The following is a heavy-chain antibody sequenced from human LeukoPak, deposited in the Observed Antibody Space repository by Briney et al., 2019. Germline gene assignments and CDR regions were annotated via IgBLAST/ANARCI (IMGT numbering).Heavy chain of an antibody. J-gene: IGHJ4*02. V-gene: IGHV3-7*01. Sequence: GGSLRLSCAASGFTFSSYWMSWVRQAPGKGLEWVANIKQDGSEKYYVDSVKGRFTISRDNAKNSLYLQMNSLRAGDTAVYYCARRIAVAGWYYFDYWGQGTLVTVSS. CDR3: ARRIAVAGWYYFDY. D-gene: IGHD6-19*01. CDR2: IKQDGSEK. CDR1: GFTFSSYW.